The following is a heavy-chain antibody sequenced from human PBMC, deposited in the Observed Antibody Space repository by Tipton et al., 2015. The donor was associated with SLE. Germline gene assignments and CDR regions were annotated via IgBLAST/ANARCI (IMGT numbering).Heavy chain of an antibody. Sequence: VQLVQSGAEVKKPGESLKISCKGSGYSFTSYWIGWVRQMPGKGLEWMGIIYPGDSDTRYSPSFQGQVTISADKSISTAYLQWSSLKASDTAMYYCARPIAAAGYTPLDDFDDAFDIWGQGTMVTVSS. V-gene: IGHV5-51*03. CDR2: IYPGDSDT. D-gene: IGHD6-13*01. J-gene: IGHJ3*02. CDR1: GYSFTSYW. CDR3: ARPIAAAGYTPLDDFDDAFDI.